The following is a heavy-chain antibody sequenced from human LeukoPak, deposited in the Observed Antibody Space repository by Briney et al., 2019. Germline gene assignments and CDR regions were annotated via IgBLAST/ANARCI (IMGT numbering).Heavy chain of an antibody. D-gene: IGHD3-22*01. CDR1: GGTFSSYA. V-gene: IGHV1-69*13. CDR3: ARDRYYYDSSGYYSSYYFDY. J-gene: IGHJ4*02. CDR2: IIPIFGTA. Sequence: SVKVSCKASGGTFSSYAISWVRQAPGQGLEWMGGIIPIFGTANYAQKFQGRVTITADESTSTAYMELSSLRSEDTAVYYCARDRYYYDSSGYYSSYYFDYWGQGTLVTVSS.